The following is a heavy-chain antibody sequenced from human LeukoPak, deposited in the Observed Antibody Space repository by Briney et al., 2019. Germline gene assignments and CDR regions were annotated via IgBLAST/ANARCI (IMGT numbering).Heavy chain of an antibody. D-gene: IGHD5-18*01. V-gene: IGHV3-33*01. CDR1: GFTLNSYG. CDR2: MWYDESAK. J-gene: IGHJ4*02. Sequence: GGSLRLSCAASGFTLNSYGIHWVRQAPGKGLEWVAIMWYDESAKYYADSVKGRFTISRDNSKNTLYLQMSSLRAEDTGVYYCARDFSLGYSYGCFDYWGQGTLVTVSS. CDR3: ARDFSLGYSYGCFDY.